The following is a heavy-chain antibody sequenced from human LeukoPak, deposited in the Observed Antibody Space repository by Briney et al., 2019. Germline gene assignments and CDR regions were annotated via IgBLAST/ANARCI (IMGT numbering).Heavy chain of an antibody. CDR1: GDSVSSNSVA. CDR3: ARGPAYCGGDCYYYYYGMDV. CDR2: TCYRSKWYN. J-gene: IGHJ6*02. V-gene: IGHV6-1*01. Sequence: SQTLSLTCAISGDSVSSNSVAWNWVRQSPSRGLEWLGRTCYRSKWYNDYAVSVKSRVTINPDTSKNQFSLQLNSVTPEDTAVYYCARGPAYCGGDCYYYYYGMDVWGQGTTVTVSS. D-gene: IGHD2-21*02.